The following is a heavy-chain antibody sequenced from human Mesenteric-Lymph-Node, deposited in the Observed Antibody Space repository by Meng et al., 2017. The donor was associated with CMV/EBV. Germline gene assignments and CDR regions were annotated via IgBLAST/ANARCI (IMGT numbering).Heavy chain of an antibody. CDR3: ARGRVQLVLDIPYHFDY. D-gene: IGHD6-6*01. CDR1: GGSFSGYY. CDR2: INHSGST. Sequence: YGGSFSGYYWSWIRQPPGKGLEWIGEINHSGSTNSNPSLKSRVTISVDTSKNQFSLNLNSVTAADTAVYYCARGRVQLVLDIPYHFDYWGQGSLVTVSS. V-gene: IGHV4-34*01. J-gene: IGHJ4*02.